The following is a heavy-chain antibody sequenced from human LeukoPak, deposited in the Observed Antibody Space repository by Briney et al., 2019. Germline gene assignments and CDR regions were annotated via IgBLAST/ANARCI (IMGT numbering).Heavy chain of an antibody. J-gene: IGHJ4*02. CDR1: DDSITMYY. V-gene: IGHV4-59*01. CDR3: ATVDLLTGYYYHFDY. CDR2: VDHTGST. Sequence: SETLSLTCTVSDDSITMYYWTWIRQPPRKGLEWIGYVDHTGSTKFNPSLNGRVSISRDTSNNFFSLRLRSVTAADTAVYYCATVDLLTGYYYHFDYWGQGTLVTVAS. D-gene: IGHD3-9*01.